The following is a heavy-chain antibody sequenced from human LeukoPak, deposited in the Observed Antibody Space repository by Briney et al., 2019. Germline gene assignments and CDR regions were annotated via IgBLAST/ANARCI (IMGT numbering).Heavy chain of an antibody. Sequence: ASVKVSCKASSYTFTRYGISWVRQAPGQGLEWMGWISAYNGNTNYAQKLQGRVTMTTDTSTSTAYMELRSLRSDDTAVYYCASGSGYYYADYYFDYWGQGTLVTVSS. D-gene: IGHD3-22*01. CDR2: ISAYNGNT. J-gene: IGHJ4*02. CDR1: SYTFTRYG. CDR3: ASGSGYYYADYYFDY. V-gene: IGHV1-18*01.